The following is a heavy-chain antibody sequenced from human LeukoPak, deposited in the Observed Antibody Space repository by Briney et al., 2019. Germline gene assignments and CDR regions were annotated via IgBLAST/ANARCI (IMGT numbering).Heavy chain of an antibody. CDR2: ITGSGGTK. CDR1: GFTFSSYA. D-gene: IGHD3-3*01. J-gene: IGHJ4*02. V-gene: IGHV3-23*01. Sequence: PGGSLRLSCAASGFTFSSYAMSWVRQAPGKGLEWVSTITGSGGTKFYADSVKGRFTISRDNSKNTLYLQMNSLRAEDTAVYYCAKVRYDYLDYWGQGTLVTVSS. CDR3: AKVRYDYLDY.